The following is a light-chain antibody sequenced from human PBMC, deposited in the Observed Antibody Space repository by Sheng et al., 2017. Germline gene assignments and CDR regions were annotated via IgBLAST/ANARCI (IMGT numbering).Light chain of an antibody. CDR3: QQTYSTPRT. V-gene: IGKV1-39*01. Sequence: DIQMTQSPFSLSASVGDRVTITCRASQSISSYLSWFQQKPGKAPDLLIYAASSLQSGVPSRFSGSGSGTDFTLTINSLQPDDFATYYCQQTYSTPRTFGQGTKLE. CDR1: QSISSY. J-gene: IGKJ1*01. CDR2: AAS.